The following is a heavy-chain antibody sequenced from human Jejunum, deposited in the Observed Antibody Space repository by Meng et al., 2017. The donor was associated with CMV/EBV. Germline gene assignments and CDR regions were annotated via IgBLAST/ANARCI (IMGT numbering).Heavy chain of an antibody. J-gene: IGHJ5*01. CDR2: ISGFNGDT. CDR3: AGGLFGSGSIDT. CDR1: GYTFISYG. Sequence: SCKKSGYTFISYGINWVRQAPGQGREWIGWISGFNGDTKHVQKFQGRVAMTTDSSTTTAYMELTSLRYDDTAVYYCAGGLFGSGSIDTWGQGTLVTVSS. D-gene: IGHD3-10*01. V-gene: IGHV1-18*01.